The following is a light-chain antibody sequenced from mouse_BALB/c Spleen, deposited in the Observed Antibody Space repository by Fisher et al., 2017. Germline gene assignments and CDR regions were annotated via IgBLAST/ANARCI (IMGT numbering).Light chain of an antibody. Sequence: IVITQTPAIMSASPGEKVTMTCSASSSVSYMYWYQQKPGSSPRLLIYDTSNLASGVPVRFSGSGSGTSYSLTISRMEAEDAATYYCQQWSSNPFTFGSGTKLEIK. V-gene: IGKV4-55*01. J-gene: IGKJ4*01. CDR1: SSVSY. CDR3: QQWSSNPFT. CDR2: DTS.